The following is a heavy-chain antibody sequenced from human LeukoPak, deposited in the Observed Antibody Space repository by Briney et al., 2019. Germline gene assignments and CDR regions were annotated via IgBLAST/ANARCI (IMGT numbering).Heavy chain of an antibody. V-gene: IGHV3-21*01. CDR3: ARDRFSSSWYGEGWYFDL. CDR2: ISSSSSYI. D-gene: IGHD6-13*01. CDR1: GFTFSSYS. J-gene: IGHJ2*01. Sequence: GGSLRLSCAASGFTFSSYSMNWVRQAPGKGLEWVSSISSSSSYIYYADSVKGRFTVSRDNAKNSLYLQMNSLRAEDTAVYYCARDRFSSSWYGEGWYFDLWGRGTLVTVSS.